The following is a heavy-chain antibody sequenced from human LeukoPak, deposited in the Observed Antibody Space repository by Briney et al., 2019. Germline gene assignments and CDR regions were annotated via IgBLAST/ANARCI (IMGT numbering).Heavy chain of an antibody. CDR2: ISGSGGST. J-gene: IGHJ4*02. Sequence: PGGSLRLSCAASGFTFRRYGMTWVRQAPGKGLEWVSSISGSGGSTFYADSVKGRFTISRDNSKNTLYLQMNSLRAEDTAVYYCAKAPPRGWLGRGWDYWGQGTLVTVSS. D-gene: IGHD6-19*01. CDR1: GFTFRRYG. V-gene: IGHV3-23*01. CDR3: AKAPPRGWLGRGWDY.